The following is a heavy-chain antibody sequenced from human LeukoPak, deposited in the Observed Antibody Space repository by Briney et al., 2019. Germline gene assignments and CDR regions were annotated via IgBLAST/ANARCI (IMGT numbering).Heavy chain of an antibody. Sequence: GGSLGLSCAASGFTFSSYAMSWVRQAPGKGLEWVSAISGSGGSTYYADSVKGRFTVSRDNSKNTLYLQMNSLRAEDTAVYYCAKGYFYYDSSGYATFDYWGQGTLVTVSS. J-gene: IGHJ4*02. CDR3: AKGYFYYDSSGYATFDY. CDR2: ISGSGGST. V-gene: IGHV3-23*01. D-gene: IGHD3-22*01. CDR1: GFTFSSYA.